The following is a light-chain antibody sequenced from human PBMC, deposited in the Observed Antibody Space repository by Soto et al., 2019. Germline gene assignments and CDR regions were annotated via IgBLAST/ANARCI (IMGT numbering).Light chain of an antibody. CDR3: HQYGSLYT. Sequence: EIVLTQSPGTLSLSPGERATLSCRASQSVSSSYLAWYQQKPGQAPRLLIYGASSRATGIPDRFSGSGSGTDFPLTISRLEHEDVAVYYCHQYGSLYTFGQGTKLEIK. CDR2: GAS. CDR1: QSVSSSY. V-gene: IGKV3-20*01. J-gene: IGKJ2*01.